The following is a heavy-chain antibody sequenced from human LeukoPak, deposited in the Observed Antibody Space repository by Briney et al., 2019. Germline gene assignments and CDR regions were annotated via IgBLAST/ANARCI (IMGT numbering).Heavy chain of an antibody. Sequence: ASVKVSCKVSGYTLTELSMHWVRQAPGKGLEWMGGFDPEDGETIYAQKFQGRVTMTEDTSTDTAYMELSSLRSEDTAVYYCATDIVVIPAAIPVCYYWGQGTLVTVSS. CDR1: GYTLTELS. CDR3: ATDIVVIPAAIPVCYY. CDR2: FDPEDGET. D-gene: IGHD2-2*02. V-gene: IGHV1-24*01. J-gene: IGHJ4*02.